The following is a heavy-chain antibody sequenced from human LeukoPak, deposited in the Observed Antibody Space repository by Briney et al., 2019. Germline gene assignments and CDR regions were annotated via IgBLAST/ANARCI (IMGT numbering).Heavy chain of an antibody. CDR2: IVVGSGNT. CDR3: ARGQSDGSYFQH. CDR1: GFTFTSSA. V-gene: IGHV1-58*02. J-gene: IGHJ1*01. Sequence: TSVKVSCKASGFTFTSSAMQWVRQARGQRLEWIGWIVVGSGNTNYAQKFQERVTITRDMSTSTAYMELSSLRSDDTAVYYCARGQSDGSYFQHWGQGTLVTVSS.